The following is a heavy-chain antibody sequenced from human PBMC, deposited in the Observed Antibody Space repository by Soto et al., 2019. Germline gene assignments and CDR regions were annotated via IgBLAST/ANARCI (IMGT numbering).Heavy chain of an antibody. CDR1: GGTFSSYA. CDR3: ATTVTDDGALDI. Sequence: VASVKVSCKASGGTFSSYAISWVRQAPGQGLEWMGGIIPIFGTANYAQKFQGRVTITADESTSTAYMELSSLRSEDTAVYYCATTVTDDGALDIWGQGTMVTVSS. D-gene: IGHD4-17*01. J-gene: IGHJ3*02. CDR2: IIPIFGTA. V-gene: IGHV1-69*13.